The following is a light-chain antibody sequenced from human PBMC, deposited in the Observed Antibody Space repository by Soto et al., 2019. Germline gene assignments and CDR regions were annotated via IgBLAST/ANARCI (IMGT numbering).Light chain of an antibody. CDR2: DVT. CDR3: CSYAGSYPYV. Sequence: QSALTQPASVSGSPGQSITISCTGTSSNIGGYNYVSWYQQHPGKAPKLMIYDVTQRPSGVPDRFSGSKSGNTASLTISGLQAEDEADYYCCSYAGSYPYVFGTGTKLTVL. V-gene: IGLV2-11*01. CDR1: SSNIGGYNY. J-gene: IGLJ1*01.